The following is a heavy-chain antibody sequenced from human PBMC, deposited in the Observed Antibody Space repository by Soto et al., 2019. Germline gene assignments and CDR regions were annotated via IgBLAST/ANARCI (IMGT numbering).Heavy chain of an antibody. Sequence: RASVKVSCKASGYTFTGYYMHWARQAPGQGLEWMGWINPNSGGTNYAQKFQGWVTMTRDTSISTAYMELSRLRSDDTAVYYCARELHNWNYLDYWGQGTLVTVSS. V-gene: IGHV1-2*04. J-gene: IGHJ4*02. CDR3: ARELHNWNYLDY. CDR1: GYTFTGYY. D-gene: IGHD1-20*01. CDR2: INPNSGGT.